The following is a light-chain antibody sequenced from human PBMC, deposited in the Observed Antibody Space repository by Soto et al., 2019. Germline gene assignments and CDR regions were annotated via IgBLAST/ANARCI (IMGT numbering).Light chain of an antibody. CDR3: QKYSSVPV. V-gene: IGKV1-27*01. J-gene: IGKJ3*01. Sequence: DIQMTQSPSSLSASVGERVTITCRARPAISNYVAWYQQKPGKPPKLLIYAASTLQSGVPSRFSGSGSGTDFTLTIISLQPEDVATYSCQKYSSVPVFGPGTKVDVK. CDR1: PAISNY. CDR2: AAS.